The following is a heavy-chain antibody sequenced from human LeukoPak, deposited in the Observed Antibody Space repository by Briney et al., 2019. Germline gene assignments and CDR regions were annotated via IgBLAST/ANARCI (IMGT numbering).Heavy chain of an antibody. CDR1: GFTFSSYG. CDR3: ARDRPKRRKTTDCDY. V-gene: IGHV3-33*01. J-gene: IGHJ4*02. CDR2: IWYDGSNK. D-gene: IGHD4-4*01. Sequence: GRSLRLSCAASGFTFSSYGMHWVRQAPGKGLEWVAVIWYDGSNKYYADFVKGRFTISRDNSKNTLYLQMNSLRAEDTAVYYCARDRPKRRKTTDCDYWGQGTLVTVSS.